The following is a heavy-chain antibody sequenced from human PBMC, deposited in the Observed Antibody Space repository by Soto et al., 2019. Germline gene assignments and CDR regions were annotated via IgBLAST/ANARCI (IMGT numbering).Heavy chain of an antibody. CDR3: ATNYGSGSAPFDY. CDR1: GDTFSFYT. CDR2: IIPTVRMA. J-gene: IGHJ4*02. Sequence: QAQLVQSGAELKKPGSSVKVSCTASGDTFSFYTMNWVRQAPGQGPEWMGRIIPTVRMANYAQKFQGRVTIIADKSTSTSDMELSSLRSEDTAVYYCATNYGSGSAPFDYWGQGTLVTVSS. V-gene: IGHV1-69*02. D-gene: IGHD3-10*01.